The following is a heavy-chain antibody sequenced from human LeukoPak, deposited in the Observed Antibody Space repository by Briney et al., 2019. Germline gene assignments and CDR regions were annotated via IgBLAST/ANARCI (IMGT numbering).Heavy chain of an antibody. V-gene: IGHV3-7*01. D-gene: IGHD3-16*01. J-gene: IGHJ4*02. CDR2: LNQDGNVW. Sequence: GESLRLSCAASGFTFSSHWMTWVRQAPGKGLEFVANLNQDGNVWNYVDSVRGRFTISRDNAKNSVHLQLNSLRVEDTAVYYCARDWGWTTFDSWGQGTLVAVSS. CDR1: GFTFSSHW. CDR3: ARDWGWTTFDS.